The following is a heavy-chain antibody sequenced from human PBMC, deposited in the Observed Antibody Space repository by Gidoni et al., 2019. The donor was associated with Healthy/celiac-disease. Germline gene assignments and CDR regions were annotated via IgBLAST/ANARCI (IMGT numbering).Heavy chain of an antibody. CDR1: GGSFSGYY. Sequence: QVQLQQWGAGLLKPSETLSLTCAVYGGSFSGYYWSWIRQPPGKGLEWIGEINHSGSTNYNPSLKSRVTISVDTSKNQFSLKLSSVTAADTAVYYCARGYSYGYLRRRGAFDIWGQGTMVTVSS. CDR2: INHSGST. V-gene: IGHV4-34*01. CDR3: ARGYSYGYLRRRGAFDI. J-gene: IGHJ3*02. D-gene: IGHD5-18*01.